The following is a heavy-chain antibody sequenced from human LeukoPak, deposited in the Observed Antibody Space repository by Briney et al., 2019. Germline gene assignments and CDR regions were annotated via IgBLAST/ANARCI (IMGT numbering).Heavy chain of an antibody. J-gene: IGHJ6*02. D-gene: IGHD5-18*01. CDR2: ISYDGSNK. Sequence: PGRSLRLSCAASGFTFSSYAMHWVRQAPGEGLEWVAVISYDGSNKYYADSVKGRFTISRDNSKNTLYLQMNSLRAEDTAVYYCARAILTGIQLSPWDYGMDVWGQGTTVTVSS. CDR3: ARAILTGIQLSPWDYGMDV. CDR1: GFTFSSYA. V-gene: IGHV3-30-3*01.